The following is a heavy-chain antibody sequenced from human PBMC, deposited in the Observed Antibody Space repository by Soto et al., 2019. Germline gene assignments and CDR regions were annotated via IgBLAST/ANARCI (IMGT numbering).Heavy chain of an antibody. CDR1: GYTFTSYG. D-gene: IGHD5-12*01. J-gene: IGHJ3*02. V-gene: IGHV1-18*01. CDR3: ARDSPLEYSGYDYPVNAFDI. Sequence: ASVKVSCKASGYTFTSYGISWVRQAPGQGLEWMGWISAYNGNTNYAQKLQGRVTVTTDTSTSTAYMELRSLRSDDTAVYYCARDSPLEYSGYDYPVNAFDIWGQGTMVTVSS. CDR2: ISAYNGNT.